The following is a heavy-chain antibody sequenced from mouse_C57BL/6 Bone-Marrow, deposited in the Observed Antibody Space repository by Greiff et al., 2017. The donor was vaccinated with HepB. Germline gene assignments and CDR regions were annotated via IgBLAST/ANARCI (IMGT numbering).Heavy chain of an antibody. J-gene: IGHJ3*01. V-gene: IGHV5-4*01. CDR3: AREGGSSLAY. CDR1: GFTFSSYA. D-gene: IGHD1-1*01. Sequence: EVKLVESGGGLVKPGGSLKLSCAASGFTFSSYAMSWVRQTPEKRLEWVATISDGGSYTYYPDNVKGRFTISRENSKNNLYLQMSHLKSEDTAMYYCAREGGSSLAYWGQGTLVTVSA. CDR2: ISDGGSYT.